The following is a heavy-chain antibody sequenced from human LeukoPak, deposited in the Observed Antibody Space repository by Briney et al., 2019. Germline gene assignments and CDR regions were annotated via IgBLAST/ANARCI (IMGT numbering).Heavy chain of an antibody. CDR1: GGSISSYY. CDR2: IYDTGST. J-gene: IGHJ4*02. Sequence: SETLSLTCTVSGGSISSYYWSWIRQPPGKGLEWIGYIYDTGSTNYNPSLKSRVTMSVDSSKNQFFLKLSSVTAADTAVYYCARGRFVLYYDSSGYYYWGQGTLVTVSS. V-gene: IGHV4-59*12. CDR3: ARGRFVLYYDSSGYYY. D-gene: IGHD3-22*01.